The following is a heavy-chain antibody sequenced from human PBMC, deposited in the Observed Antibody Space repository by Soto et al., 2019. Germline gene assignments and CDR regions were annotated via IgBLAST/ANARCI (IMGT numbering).Heavy chain of an antibody. J-gene: IGHJ4*02. D-gene: IGHD2-21*01. Sequence: QVQLVQSGAEVKKPGSSVKVSCKASGVTFSSETISWVRQAPGQGLEWLGGIIPLFGTAYYAQKFQGRVTITADESTSTLYIELSSLRSDDTAVYYCATELGDNPASPFDSWGQGTLVTVSS. CDR2: IIPLFGTA. CDR1: GVTFSSET. V-gene: IGHV1-69*01. CDR3: ATELGDNPASPFDS.